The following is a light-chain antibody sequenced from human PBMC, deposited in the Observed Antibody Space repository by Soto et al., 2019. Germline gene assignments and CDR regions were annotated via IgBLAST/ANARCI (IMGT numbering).Light chain of an antibody. J-gene: IGLJ1*01. CDR2: EVS. CDR3: SSYTSSSIDYV. CDR1: SSDVGGYNY. V-gene: IGLV2-14*01. Sequence: QSALTQPASVSGSPGQSITISCTGTSSDVGGYNYVSWYQQHPGKAPKLMIYEVSNRPSGVSNRFSGSKSGNTASLTISGRQAEDEADYYCSSYTSSSIDYVFGTGTK.